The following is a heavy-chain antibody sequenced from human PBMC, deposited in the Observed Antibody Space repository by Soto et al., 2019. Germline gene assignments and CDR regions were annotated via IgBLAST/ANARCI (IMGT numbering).Heavy chain of an antibody. CDR3: ARGEISSSSTPTNWFDP. V-gene: IGHV4-34*01. Sequence: PSETLSLTCAVYGGSFSTYYWSWILQPPWKGLEWIGEINHSGSTNYNPSLKSRVTISVDTSKNQFSLKLSSVTAADTAVYYCARGEISSSSTPTNWFDPWGQGTLVTVSS. D-gene: IGHD6-6*01. J-gene: IGHJ5*02. CDR2: INHSGST. CDR1: GGSFSTYY.